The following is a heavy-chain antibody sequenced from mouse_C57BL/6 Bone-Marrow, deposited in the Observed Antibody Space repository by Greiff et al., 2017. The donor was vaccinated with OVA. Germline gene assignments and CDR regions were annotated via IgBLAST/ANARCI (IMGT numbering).Heavy chain of an antibody. CDR2: IYPGGGYT. CDR1: GYTFTNYW. J-gene: IGHJ4*01. D-gene: IGHD1-1*01. Sequence: QVQLQQSGAELVRPGTSVKMSCKASGYTFTNYWIGWAKQRPGHGLEWIGDIYPGGGYTNYNEKFKGKATLTADKSSSTAYMQFSSLTSEDSAIYYCAPFTTVVATGGYYAMDYWGQGTSVTVSS. CDR3: APFTTVVATGGYYAMDY. V-gene: IGHV1-63*01.